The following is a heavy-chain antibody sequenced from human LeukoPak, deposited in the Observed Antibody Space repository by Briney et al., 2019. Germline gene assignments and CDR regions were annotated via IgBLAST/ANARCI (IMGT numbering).Heavy chain of an antibody. J-gene: IGHJ4*02. CDR1: GFSFRNYW. CDR2: TKPDGSAE. V-gene: IGHV3-7*01. Sequence: QAGGSLRLSCAASGFSFRNYWMGWVRQAPGKGLEWVANTKPDGSAEYYADSVRGRFTASRDNANNLLYLQMSRLRAEDTAVYYCARDGGLHTNFDYWGQGTLLTVSS. CDR3: ARDGGLHTNFDY. D-gene: IGHD2-15*01.